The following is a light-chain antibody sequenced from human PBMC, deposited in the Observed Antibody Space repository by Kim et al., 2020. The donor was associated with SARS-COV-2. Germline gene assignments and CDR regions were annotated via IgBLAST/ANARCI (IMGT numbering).Light chain of an antibody. CDR3: QTWGTGIGV. J-gene: IGLJ3*02. V-gene: IGLV4-69*01. CDR2: LNSDGSH. CDR1: SWNSSYA. Sequence: SVKLTGTLSSWNSSYAIARHQQQPEKGPRYLMKLNSDGSHNRGDGIPARFSGSSSGAERYLTISSLQSEDEADYYCQTWGTGIGVFGGGTQLTVL.